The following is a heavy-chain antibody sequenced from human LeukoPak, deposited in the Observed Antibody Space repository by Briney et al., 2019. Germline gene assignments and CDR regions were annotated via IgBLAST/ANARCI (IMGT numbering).Heavy chain of an antibody. V-gene: IGHV3-15*01. CDR3: SKYNSYDALDY. CDR2: IKNKIDGGTT. D-gene: IGHD1-1*01. J-gene: IGHJ4*02. CDR1: GFTFSQDW. Sequence: GGSLRLSCAGSGFTFSQDWMSWVRQAPGKGLEWLGLIKNKIDGGTTDYAVTVKGRFPISRDDSKNTLYLQMNSLKPGDTAVYYCSKYNSYDALDYWGQGTLVTVSS.